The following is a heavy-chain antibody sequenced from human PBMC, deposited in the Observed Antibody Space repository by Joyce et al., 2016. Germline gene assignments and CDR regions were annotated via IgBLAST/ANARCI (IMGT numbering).Heavy chain of an antibody. D-gene: IGHD6-19*01. V-gene: IGHV4-39*02. CDR3: AREYNTDWYWIDY. J-gene: IGHJ4*02. Sequence: QLQLQESGPGLVKPSETLSLTCTISGGSISSSNYYWGWLRQPPGKGLAWLGSMYYSGSTYYNPSLRSRVTMSVDTSKDQFSLKLSAVTAADTAMYYCAREYNTDWYWIDYWGQGTLVTVSS. CDR1: GGSISSSNYY. CDR2: MYYSGST.